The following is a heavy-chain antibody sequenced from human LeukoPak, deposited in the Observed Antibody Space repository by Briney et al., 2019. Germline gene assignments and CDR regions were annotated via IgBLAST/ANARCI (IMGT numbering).Heavy chain of an antibody. Sequence: PSETLSLTCTVSGGSISSGSYYWSWIRQPAGKGLEWIGRIYTSGSTNYNPSLKSRVTIPVDTSKNQFSLKLSSVTAADTAVYYCARVDFDWPYMDYWGQGTLVTVSS. CDR3: ARVDFDWPYMDY. J-gene: IGHJ4*02. CDR2: IYTSGST. CDR1: GGSISSGSYY. V-gene: IGHV4-61*02. D-gene: IGHD3-9*01.